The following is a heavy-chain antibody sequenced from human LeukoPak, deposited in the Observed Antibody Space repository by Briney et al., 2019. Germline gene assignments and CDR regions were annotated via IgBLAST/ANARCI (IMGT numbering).Heavy chain of an antibody. D-gene: IGHD6-6*01. J-gene: IGHJ6*03. CDR2: IYTSGTT. Sequence: PSGTLCLTCTVTGGYITNYYWSWVRQPPGKGLEWIGYIYTSGTTNYNPPLKSRVPISVDTSRHQLSLRLSSVTAADTAVYYCARQGGYSSPFSVWGKGTTVAVSS. CDR1: GGYITNYY. CDR3: ARQGGYSSPFSV. V-gene: IGHV4-4*09.